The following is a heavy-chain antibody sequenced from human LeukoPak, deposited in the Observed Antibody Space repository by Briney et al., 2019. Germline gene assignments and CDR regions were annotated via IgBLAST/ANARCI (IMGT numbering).Heavy chain of an antibody. Sequence: KPGGSLRLSCAASGFTFSDYYMRWIRQAPGKGLEWISYISSSSSTMYYADSVKGRFTISRDNAKNSLYLQMNSLRAEDTAVYYCARESMTVVVLDNWGQGTLVTVSS. CDR1: GFTFSDYY. D-gene: IGHD3-22*01. J-gene: IGHJ4*02. CDR3: ARESMTVVVLDN. CDR2: ISSSSSTM. V-gene: IGHV3-11*01.